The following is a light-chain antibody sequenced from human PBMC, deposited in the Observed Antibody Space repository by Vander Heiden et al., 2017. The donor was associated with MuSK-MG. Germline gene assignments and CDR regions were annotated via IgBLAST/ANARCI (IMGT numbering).Light chain of an antibody. CDR2: EGS. V-gene: IGLV2-23*01. Sequence: QSALTQPASVSGSPGQSLTISCTGTSSDVGSYNLVSWYQQQPGKAPKLMIYEGSKRPSGVSNRFSGSKSGNTASLTISGLQAEDEADYYCCSYAGSSTLVFGGGTKLTVL. J-gene: IGLJ3*02. CDR1: SSDVGSYNL. CDR3: CSYAGSSTLV.